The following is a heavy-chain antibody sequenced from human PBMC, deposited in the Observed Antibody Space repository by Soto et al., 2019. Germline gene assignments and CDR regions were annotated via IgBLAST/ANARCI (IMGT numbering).Heavy chain of an antibody. V-gene: IGHV3-23*01. J-gene: IGHJ6*02. Sequence: GFLRRSCAASGFTFSSYAMSWVRQAPGKGLEWVSAISGSVGSTYYADSVKGRFTISRDNSKNTLYLQMNSLRAEDTAVYYCAKPRAKLWLSITMIVVVPGMDVWGQGTTVTVSS. CDR1: GFTFSSYA. CDR3: AKPRAKLWLSITMIVVVPGMDV. CDR2: ISGSVGST. D-gene: IGHD3-22*01.